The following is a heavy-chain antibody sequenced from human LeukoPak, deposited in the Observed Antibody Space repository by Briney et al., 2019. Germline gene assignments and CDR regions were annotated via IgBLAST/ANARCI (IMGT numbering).Heavy chain of an antibody. D-gene: IGHD3-9*01. J-gene: IGHJ4*01. CDR2: ISGSGGST. CDR1: GFTFSSYA. V-gene: IGHV3-23*01. Sequence: PGGSLRLSCAASGFTFSSYAMSWVRQAPGKGLEWVSAISGSGGSTYYADSVKGRFTISRDNSKNTLYLQMNSLRAEDTAVYYCAKNKNLTGYYGLDYWGQGTLVTVFS. CDR3: AKNKNLTGYYGLDY.